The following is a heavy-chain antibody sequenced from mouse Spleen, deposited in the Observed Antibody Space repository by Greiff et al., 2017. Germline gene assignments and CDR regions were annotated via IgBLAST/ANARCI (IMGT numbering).Heavy chain of an antibody. CDR2: ISSGGGNT. Sequence: EVKLVESGGGLVKPGGSLKLSCAASGFTFSSYAMSWVRQTPEKRLEWVAYISSGGGNTYYPDSVKGRFTISRDNAKNTLYLQMSSLRSEDTAFYYWAREGSNPWFAYWGQGTLVTVSA. V-gene: IGHV5-9*01. J-gene: IGHJ3*01. D-gene: IGHD2-5*01. CDR1: GFTFSSYA. CDR3: AREGSNPWFAY.